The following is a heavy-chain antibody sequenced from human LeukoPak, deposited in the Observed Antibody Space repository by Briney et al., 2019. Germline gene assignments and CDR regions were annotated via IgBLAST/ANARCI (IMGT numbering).Heavy chain of an antibody. D-gene: IGHD5-18*01. CDR1: GGSFSGYY. V-gene: IGHV4-34*01. J-gene: IGHJ5*02. CDR3: ARVGYSYGYRTGWFDP. Sequence: SETPSLTCAVYGGSFSGYYGSWIRQPPGKGLEWIGEINHSGSTNYNPSLKSRVTISVDTSKNQFSLKLSSVTAADTAVYYCARVGYSYGYRTGWFDPWGQGTLVTVSS. CDR2: INHSGST.